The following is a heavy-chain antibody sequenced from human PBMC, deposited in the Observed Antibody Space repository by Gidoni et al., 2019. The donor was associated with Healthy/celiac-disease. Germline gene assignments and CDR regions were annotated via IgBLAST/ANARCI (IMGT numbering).Heavy chain of an antibody. CDR2: IYYSGST. D-gene: IGHD4-17*01. J-gene: IGHJ3*02. CDR3: ARQTVTTVLDAFDI. Sequence: QLQLQESGPGLVKPSETLSLTCTVSVGSFSSSSYYWGWIRQPPGKGLEWIGSIYYSGSTYYNPSLKSRVTISVDTSKNQFSLKLSSVTAADTAVYYCARQTVTTVLDAFDIWGQGTMVTVSS. CDR1: VGSFSSSSYY. V-gene: IGHV4-39*01.